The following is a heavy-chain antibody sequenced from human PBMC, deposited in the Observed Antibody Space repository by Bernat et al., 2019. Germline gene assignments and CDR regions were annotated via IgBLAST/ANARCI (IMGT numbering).Heavy chain of an antibody. V-gene: IGHV3-72*01. CDR2: TRDKANSYTT. CDR3: ARGNCRGDICYSSDY. CDR1: GFTFSDHY. J-gene: IGHJ4*02. Sequence: EVQLVESGGGLVQPGGSLRLSCAASGFTFSDHYMDWVRQAPGKGLEWVGRTRDKANSYTTESAASVKGRFTISRDDSKNSLYLQMDGLTAVDTAVYYCARGNCRGDICYSSDYWGRGTLVTVSS. D-gene: IGHD2-15*01.